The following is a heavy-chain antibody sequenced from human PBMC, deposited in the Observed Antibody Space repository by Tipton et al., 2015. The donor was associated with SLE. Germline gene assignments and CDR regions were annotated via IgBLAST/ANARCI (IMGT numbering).Heavy chain of an antibody. CDR1: SGSISSSSYY. Sequence: LRLSCTVSSGSISSSSYYWGWIRQPPGKGLEWIGSIFYSGSTSYNPSLQSRVTISVDTSKNQFSLKLNSVTASDTAVYYCARQVASFDYWGQGTLVTVSS. CDR2: IFYSGST. CDR3: ARQVASFDY. D-gene: IGHD5-12*01. J-gene: IGHJ4*02. V-gene: IGHV4-39*01.